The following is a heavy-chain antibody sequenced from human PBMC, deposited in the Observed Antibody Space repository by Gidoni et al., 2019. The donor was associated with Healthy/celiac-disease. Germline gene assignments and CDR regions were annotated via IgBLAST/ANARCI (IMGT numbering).Heavy chain of an antibody. CDR2: INHSGST. CDR3: ARGRRSGTTRNYYYGMDV. J-gene: IGHJ6*02. Sequence: QVQLQQWGAGLLKPSETLSLTCAVYGGSFSGYYWSWIRQPPGKGLEWIGEINHSGSTNYNPSLKSRVTISVDTSKNQFSLKLSSVTAADTAVYYCARGRRSGTTRNYYYGMDVWGQGTTVTVSS. D-gene: IGHD2-15*01. V-gene: IGHV4-34*01. CDR1: GGSFSGYY.